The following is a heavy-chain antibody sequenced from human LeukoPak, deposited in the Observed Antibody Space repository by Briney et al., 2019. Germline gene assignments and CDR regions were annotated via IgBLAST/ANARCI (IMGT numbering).Heavy chain of an antibody. D-gene: IGHD3-10*01. CDR1: GYTFSRYG. V-gene: IGHV1-69*13. CDR3: ARSGSRITMLDAFDI. Sequence: ASVKVSCKASGYTFSRYGISWVRQAPGQGLEWMGGIIPIFGTANYAQKFQGRVTITADESTSTAYMELSSLRSEDTAVYYCARSGSRITMLDAFDIWGQGTMVTVSS. CDR2: IIPIFGTA. J-gene: IGHJ3*02.